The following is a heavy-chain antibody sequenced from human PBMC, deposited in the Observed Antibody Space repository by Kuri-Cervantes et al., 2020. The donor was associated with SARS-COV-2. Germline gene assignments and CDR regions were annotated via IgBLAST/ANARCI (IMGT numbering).Heavy chain of an antibody. CDR3: ARGGFLESNNPYYYGMDV. V-gene: IGHV4-34*01. D-gene: IGHD3-3*01. J-gene: IGHJ6*01. CDR1: GGSFSGYY. Sequence: LRLSCAVYGGSFSGYYWSWIRQPPGKGLEWIGEINHSGSTNYNPSLKSRVTISVDTSKNQFSLKLSSVTAADTAVYYCARGGFLESNNPYYYGMDVWGQGTTVTVSS. CDR2: INHSGST.